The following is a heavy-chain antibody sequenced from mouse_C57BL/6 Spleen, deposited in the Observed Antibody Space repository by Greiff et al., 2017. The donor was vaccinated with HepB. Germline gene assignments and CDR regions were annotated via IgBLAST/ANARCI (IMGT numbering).Heavy chain of an antibody. CDR1: GYTFTSYW. D-gene: IGHD1-1*01. Sequence: QVHVKQPGAELVKPGASVKLSCKASGYTFTSYWMQWVKQRPGQGLEWIGEIDPSDSYTNYNQKFKGKATLTVDTSSSTAYMQLSSLTSEDSAVYYCARSTTVVAHFDVWGTGTTVTVSS. CDR3: ARSTTVVAHFDV. V-gene: IGHV1-50*01. J-gene: IGHJ1*03. CDR2: IDPSDSYT.